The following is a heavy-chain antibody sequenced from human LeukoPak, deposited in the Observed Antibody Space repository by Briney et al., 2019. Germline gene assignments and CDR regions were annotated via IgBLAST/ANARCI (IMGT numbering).Heavy chain of an antibody. CDR1: GFTFSSYA. V-gene: IGHV3-23*01. Sequence: PGGSLRLSCAASGFTFSSYAMSWVRQAPGKGLEWVSPISGSGGSTYYADSVKGRFTISRDNSKNTLYLQMNSLRAEDTAVYYCAKDRYYYDSSWTFGYWGQGTLVTVSS. J-gene: IGHJ4*02. CDR2: ISGSGGST. D-gene: IGHD3-22*01. CDR3: AKDRYYYDSSWTFGY.